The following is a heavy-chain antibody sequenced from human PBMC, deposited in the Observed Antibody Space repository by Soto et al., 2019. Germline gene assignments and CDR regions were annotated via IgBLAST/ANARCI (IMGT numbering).Heavy chain of an antibody. D-gene: IGHD5-12*01. CDR3: ARGRPDIVATNYFDY. Sequence: QVQLQESGPGLVKPSETLSLTYTVSGGSVSSGSYYWSWIRQPPGKGLEWIGYIYYSGSTNYNPSLKSRVTISVDTSKNQFSLKLSSVTAADTAVYYCARGRPDIVATNYFDYWGQGTLVTVSS. CDR1: GGSVSSGSYY. J-gene: IGHJ4*02. V-gene: IGHV4-61*01. CDR2: IYYSGST.